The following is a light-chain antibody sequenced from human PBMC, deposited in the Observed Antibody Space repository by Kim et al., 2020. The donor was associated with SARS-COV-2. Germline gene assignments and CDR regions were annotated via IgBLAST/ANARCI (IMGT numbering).Light chain of an antibody. CDR2: GAS. Sequence: DIQMTQSPSSLSASVGDRVTMTCRASQDIKNNLVWFQQKPGKAPRSLIYGASSLQSGVPSKFSGSGSGTDFTLTIYSLQPEDFATYCCQQYQSDPVPFGQGTRLGIK. CDR3: QQYQSDPVP. J-gene: IGKJ5*01. CDR1: QDIKNN. V-gene: IGKV1-16*02.